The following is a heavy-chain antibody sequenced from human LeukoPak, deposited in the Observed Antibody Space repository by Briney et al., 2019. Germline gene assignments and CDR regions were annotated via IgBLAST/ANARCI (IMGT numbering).Heavy chain of an antibody. CDR2: INPNSGGT. V-gene: IGHV1-2*02. D-gene: IGHD3-3*01. Sequence: ASVKVSCKASGYTFTGYYMHWARQAPGQGLEWMGWINPNSGGTNYAQKFQGRVTVTRDTSISTAYMELSRLRSDDTAVYYCARDPSPKYYDFWSGYSPEPAYYYYYMDVWGKGTTVTVSS. CDR1: GYTFTGYY. CDR3: ARDPSPKYYDFWSGYSPEPAYYYYYMDV. J-gene: IGHJ6*03.